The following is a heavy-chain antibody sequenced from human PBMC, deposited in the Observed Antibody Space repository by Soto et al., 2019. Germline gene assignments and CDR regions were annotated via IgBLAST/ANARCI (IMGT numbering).Heavy chain of an antibody. V-gene: IGHV4-34*01. CDR2: IHHSGIS. CDR1: GGSLSDSF. Sequence: PSETLSLTCTVSGGSLSDSFWNWIRQPPGKGLEWIGEIHHSGISNYNPSLKSRVTMSVDTSKNQFSLKMTSVTAADTAVYYCEVTRTYNWFDPWGQGTLVTVSS. J-gene: IGHJ5*02. CDR3: EVTRTYNWFDP.